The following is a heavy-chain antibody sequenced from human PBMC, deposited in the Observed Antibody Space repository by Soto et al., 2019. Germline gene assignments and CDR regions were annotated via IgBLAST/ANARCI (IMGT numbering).Heavy chain of an antibody. CDR1: GYTFTSYA. CDR2: INAGNGNT. V-gene: IGHV1-3*01. D-gene: IGHD2-15*01. J-gene: IGHJ4*02. CDR3: ARGGVVAPRRDWPEDY. Sequence: QVQLVQSGAEVKKPGASVKVSCKASGYTFTSYAMHWVRQAPGQRLEWMGWINAGNGNTKYSQKFQGRVTITRDTSASPAYMELSSLRSEDTAVYYCARGGVVAPRRDWPEDYWGQGTLVTVSS.